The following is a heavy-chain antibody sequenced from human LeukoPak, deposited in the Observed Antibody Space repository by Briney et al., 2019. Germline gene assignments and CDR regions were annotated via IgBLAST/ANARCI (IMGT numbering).Heavy chain of an antibody. Sequence: ASVKVSCKASGYTFTDYGISWVRQAPGQGLEWMGWSSASDGSTKQAPKLQGRVTMTRDTSTSTVYMELSSLRSEDTAVYYCAREPLATYYYDSSGYYLDYWGQGTLVTVSS. J-gene: IGHJ4*02. CDR1: GYTFTDYG. CDR3: AREPLATYYYDSSGYYLDY. V-gene: IGHV1-18*01. D-gene: IGHD3-22*01. CDR2: SSASDGST.